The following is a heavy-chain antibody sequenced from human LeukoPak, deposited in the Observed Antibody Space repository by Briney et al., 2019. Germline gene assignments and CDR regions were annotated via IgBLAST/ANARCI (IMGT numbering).Heavy chain of an antibody. V-gene: IGHV1-24*01. CDR2: FDPEDGET. CDR1: GYTLTELS. CDR3: ATTILTSWNDEGTFDY. D-gene: IGHD1-1*01. J-gene: IGHJ4*02. Sequence: GASVKVSCKVSGYTLTELSMHWVRQAPGKGLEWMGGFDPEDGETIYAQKFQGRVTMTEDTSTDTAYMELSSLRSEDTAVYYCATTILTSWNDEGTFDYWGQGTLVTVSS.